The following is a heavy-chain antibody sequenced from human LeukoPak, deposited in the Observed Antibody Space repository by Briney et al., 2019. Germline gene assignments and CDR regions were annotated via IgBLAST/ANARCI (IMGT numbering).Heavy chain of an antibody. D-gene: IGHD3-22*01. Sequence: GGSLRLSCAASGFTFSDYYMSWIRQAPGKGLEWVSYISSSSSYTNYADSVKGRFTISRDNAKNSLYLQMNSLRAEDTAVYFCAKAFYYDSTSYPTFFDFWGQGALVTVSS. J-gene: IGHJ4*02. CDR1: GFTFSDYY. CDR3: AKAFYYDSTSYPTFFDF. CDR2: ISSSSSYT. V-gene: IGHV3-11*05.